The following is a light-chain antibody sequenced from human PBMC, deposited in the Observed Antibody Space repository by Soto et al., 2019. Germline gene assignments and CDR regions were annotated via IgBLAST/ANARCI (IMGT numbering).Light chain of an antibody. CDR3: SAYTVSSTYV. J-gene: IGLJ1*01. V-gene: IGLV2-14*03. CDR1: SSDIGYYNR. CDR2: DVT. Sequence: QSVLTQPASVSGSPGQSIAITCAGTSSDIGYYNRVSWYQQHPGTAPKLIIYDVTSRPSGVSNRFFGSRSGNTASLSISGLQAEDEADYYCSAYTVSSTYVFGSGTKLTVL.